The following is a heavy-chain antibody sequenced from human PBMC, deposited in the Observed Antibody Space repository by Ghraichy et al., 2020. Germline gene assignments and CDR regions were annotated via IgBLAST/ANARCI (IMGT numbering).Heavy chain of an antibody. CDR2: IYTSGST. CDR1: GGSISSGSYY. D-gene: IGHD3-16*01. CDR3: ARVRGSWFDP. V-gene: IGHV4-61*02. Sequence: SETLSLTCTVSGGSISSGSYYWSWIRQPAGKGLEWIGRIYTSGSTNYNPSLKSRVTISVDTSKNQFSLKLSSVTAADTAVYYCARVRGSWFDPWGQGTLVTVSS. J-gene: IGHJ5*02.